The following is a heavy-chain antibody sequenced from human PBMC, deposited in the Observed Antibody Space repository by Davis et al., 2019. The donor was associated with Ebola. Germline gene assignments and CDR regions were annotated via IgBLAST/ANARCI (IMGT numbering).Heavy chain of an antibody. J-gene: IGHJ4*02. CDR1: GFTFSGSA. V-gene: IGHV3-73*01. CDR3: TSTVTAGQSDY. CDR2: IRSKANSYAT. D-gene: IGHD4-17*01. Sequence: GGSLRLSCAASGFTFSGSAMHWVRPASGKGLEWVGRIRSKANSYATAYAASVKGRFTISRDDSKNTAYLQMNSLKTEDTAVYYCTSTVTAGQSDYWGQGTLVTVSS.